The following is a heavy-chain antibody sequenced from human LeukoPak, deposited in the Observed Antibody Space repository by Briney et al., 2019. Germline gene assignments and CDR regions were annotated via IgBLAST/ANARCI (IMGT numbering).Heavy chain of an antibody. CDR3: ARDRGYHAAGGYDAFDI. Sequence: PSETLSLTCTVSGGSISSYYWSWVRQPAANGLEWIGRIYTSGSTNYNPSLKSRVTMSVDTSKNQFSLKLSSVTAADTAVYYCARDRGYHAAGGYDAFDIWGQGTMVTVSS. CDR1: GGSISSYY. D-gene: IGHD6-13*01. V-gene: IGHV4-4*07. J-gene: IGHJ3*02. CDR2: IYTSGST.